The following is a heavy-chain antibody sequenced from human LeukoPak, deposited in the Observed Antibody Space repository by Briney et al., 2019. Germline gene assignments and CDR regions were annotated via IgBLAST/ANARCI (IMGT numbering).Heavy chain of an antibody. J-gene: IGHJ6*03. CDR3: AREEPSYYYGSGSYYNAGYMDV. D-gene: IGHD3-10*01. CDR2: IIPIFGTA. V-gene: IGHV1-69*06. CDR1: GGTFSSYA. Sequence: ASVKVSCKASGGTFSSYAISWVRQAPGQGLEWMGGIIPIFGTANYAQKFQGRVTITADKSTSTAYMELSSLRSEDTAVYYCAREEPSYYYGSGSYYNAGYMDVWGKGTTVTVSS.